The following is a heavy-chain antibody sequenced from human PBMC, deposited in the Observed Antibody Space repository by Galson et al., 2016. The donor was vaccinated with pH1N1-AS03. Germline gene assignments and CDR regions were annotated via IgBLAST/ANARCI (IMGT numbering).Heavy chain of an antibody. CDR1: GLSITRGFQ. CDR3: ARIRGYSYYFDY. J-gene: IGHJ4*02. V-gene: IGHV2-70*04. Sequence: TLSLTCSVSGLSITRGFQWAWIRQSPGKALEWLARIDWDDDKDYSTSLKTRLTISQDTSKNQVVLTMTNMDPVDTATYYCARIRGYSYYFDYWGQGTLVTVSS. D-gene: IGHD5-18*01. CDR2: IDWDDDK.